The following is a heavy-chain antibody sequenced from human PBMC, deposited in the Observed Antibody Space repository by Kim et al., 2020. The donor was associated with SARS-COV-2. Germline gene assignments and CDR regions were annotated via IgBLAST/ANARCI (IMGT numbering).Heavy chain of an antibody. D-gene: IGHD3-16*02. J-gene: IGHJ5*02. V-gene: IGHV4-31*02. CDR3: ARRDYVWGSYRSNWFDP. Sequence: LKGRVTISVDTAKNQFSLKLSSVTAADTAVYYCARRDYVWGSYRSNWFDPWGQGTLVTVSS.